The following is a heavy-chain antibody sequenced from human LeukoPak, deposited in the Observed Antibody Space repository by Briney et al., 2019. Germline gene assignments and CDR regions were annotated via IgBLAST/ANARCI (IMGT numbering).Heavy chain of an antibody. V-gene: IGHV3-21*01. CDR3: ARIGVGYYGSGTPFYFDY. D-gene: IGHD3-10*01. Sequence: GGSLRLSCEASGFIFNNYDMNWVRQAPGKGLEWVSSVSSSSTYILYGDSVKGRFTISRDNAKNSLYLQMNSLRAEDTAVYYCARIGVGYYGSGTPFYFDYWGQGTLVTVSS. CDR1: GFIFNNYD. J-gene: IGHJ4*02. CDR2: VSSSSTYI.